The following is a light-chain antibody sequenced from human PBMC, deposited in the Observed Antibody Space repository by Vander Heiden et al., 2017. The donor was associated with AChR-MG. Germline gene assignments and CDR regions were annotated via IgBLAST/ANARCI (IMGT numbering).Light chain of an antibody. CDR1: QTVSNTF. J-gene: IGKJ3*01. V-gene: IGKV3-20*01. CDR3: QQYDT. Sequence: ELVLTQSPGTLSLSPGERATLSRRASQTVSNTFVAWYQQKPGQAPRLLIYGASRRATGVPDRFSGSGSGTDFILTISRLEPEDFAVYYCQQYDTFGPGTRVEIK. CDR2: GAS.